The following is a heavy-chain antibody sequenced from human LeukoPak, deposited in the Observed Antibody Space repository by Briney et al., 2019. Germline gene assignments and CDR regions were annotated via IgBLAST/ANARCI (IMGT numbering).Heavy chain of an antibody. V-gene: IGHV3-23*01. CDR1: GFTFSSYA. CDR3: AKDRSCTNDICHGDFDY. D-gene: IGHD2-8*01. J-gene: IGHJ4*02. Sequence: GGSLRLSCAASGFTFSSYAVSWVRQAPGKGLEWVSSISGSGGSTYSADSVKGRFTTSRDNSKNTLYLQMNSLRAEDTALYYCAKDRSCTNDICHGDFDYWGQGTLVTVSS. CDR2: ISGSGGST.